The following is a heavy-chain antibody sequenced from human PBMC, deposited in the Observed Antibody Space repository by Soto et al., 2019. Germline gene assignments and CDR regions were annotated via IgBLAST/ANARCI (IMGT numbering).Heavy chain of an antibody. CDR2: IWYDGSNK. CDR1: GFTFSSYG. V-gene: IGHV3-33*01. Sequence: QVQLVECGGGVVQPGRSLRLSCAASGFTFSSYGMHWVRQAPGKGLEWVAVIWYDGSNKYYADSVKGRFTISRDNSKNTLYLQMNSLRAEDTAVYYCAREGTYCSGGSCYPHFDYWGQGTLVTVSS. CDR3: AREGTYCSGGSCYPHFDY. D-gene: IGHD2-15*01. J-gene: IGHJ4*02.